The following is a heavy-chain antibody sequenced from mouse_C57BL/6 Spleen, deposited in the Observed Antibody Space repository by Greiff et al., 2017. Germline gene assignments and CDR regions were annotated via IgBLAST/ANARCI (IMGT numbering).Heavy chain of an antibody. CDR2: ISYDGSN. J-gene: IGHJ2*01. CDR1: GYSITSGYY. Sequence: EVQLQQSGPGLVKPSQSLSLTCSVTGYSITSGYYWNWIRQFPGNKLEWMGYISYDGSNNYNPSLKNRISITRDTSKNQFFLKLNSVTTEDTATYYCARENYYGYDGNYWGQGTTLTVSS. V-gene: IGHV3-6*01. CDR3: ARENYYGYDGNY. D-gene: IGHD2-2*01.